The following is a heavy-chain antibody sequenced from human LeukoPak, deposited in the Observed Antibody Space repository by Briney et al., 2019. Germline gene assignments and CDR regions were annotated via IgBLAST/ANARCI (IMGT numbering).Heavy chain of an antibody. CDR2: IRYDGSNK. D-gene: IGHD3-10*01. J-gene: IGHJ4*02. V-gene: IGHV3-30*02. CDR3: AKDRHYYGSGSYYVYFDY. CDR1: GFTFSSYG. Sequence: PGGSLRLSCAASGFTFSSYGMHWVRQAPGKGLEWVAFIRYDGSNKYYADSVKGRFTISRDNSKNTLHLQMNSLRAEDTAVYYCAKDRHYYGSGSYYVYFDYWGQGTLVTVSS.